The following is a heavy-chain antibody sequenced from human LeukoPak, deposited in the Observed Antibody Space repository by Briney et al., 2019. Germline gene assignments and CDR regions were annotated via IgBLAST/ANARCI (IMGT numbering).Heavy chain of an antibody. V-gene: IGHV4-4*02. J-gene: IGHJ4*02. D-gene: IGHD3-22*01. Sequence: SETLSLTCAVSGGSISSNWWSWVRQSPGKGLEWIGEIYHSGSTNYNPSLKSRVTISLDQSRNQFSLNLRSVTAADTAVYYCVGNGYYSVAYWGQGTLATVSS. CDR1: GGSISSNW. CDR2: IYHSGST. CDR3: VGNGYYSVAY.